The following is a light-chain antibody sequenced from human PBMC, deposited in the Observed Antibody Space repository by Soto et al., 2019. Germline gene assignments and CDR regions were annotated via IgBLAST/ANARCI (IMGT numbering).Light chain of an antibody. Sequence: EIQMTQSPSAMSASLGDRVTLTCRASQGISNSLAWFQQKPGRVPQRLIYGASTLQSSAPSRFSGSESGAAFTLTISRLQPEDFATYYCLQYYSYPFTFGGGTKVEIK. CDR3: LQYYSYPFT. CDR2: GAS. J-gene: IGKJ4*01. V-gene: IGKV1-17*03. CDR1: QGISNS.